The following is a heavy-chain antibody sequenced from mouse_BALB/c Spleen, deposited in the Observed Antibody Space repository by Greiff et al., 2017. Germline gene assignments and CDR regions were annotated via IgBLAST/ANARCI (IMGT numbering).Heavy chain of an antibody. CDR3: ARHVRHGNYAGYAMDY. CDR1: WFSFTSHG. Sequence: QVQPQQSGPYPVAPSQRLSITFPVSWFSFTSHGVHWGRPPPGKGLEWLVVIWSDGSTTYNSALNSRLSISKDNSKSQVFLKINSLQTDDTAMYYCARHVRHGNYAGYAMDYWGQGTSVTVSS. V-gene: IGHV2-6-2*01. D-gene: IGHD2-1*01. J-gene: IGHJ4*01. CDR2: IWSDGST.